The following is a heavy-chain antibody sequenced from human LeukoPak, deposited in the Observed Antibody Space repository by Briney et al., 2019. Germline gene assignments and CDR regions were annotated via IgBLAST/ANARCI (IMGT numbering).Heavy chain of an antibody. CDR3: ARDRKYYYHMDV. D-gene: IGHD1-14*01. V-gene: IGHV4-38-2*02. Sequence: PSETLSLTCTVSGYSISTGYYWDWIRQPPGKGLEWIGTFYHGGSTYYNPSLKSRVTISVDTSKNQFSLKLSSVTAADTAVYYCARDRKYYYHMDVWGKGTTVTVSS. CDR2: FYHGGST. CDR1: GYSISTGYY. J-gene: IGHJ6*04.